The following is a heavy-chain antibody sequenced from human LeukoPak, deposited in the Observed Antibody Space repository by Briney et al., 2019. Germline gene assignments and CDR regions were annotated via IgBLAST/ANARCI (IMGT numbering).Heavy chain of an antibody. CDR3: AKDRVVVKVLLDY. CDR2: ISSSGSTI. J-gene: IGHJ4*02. Sequence: GGSLRLSCAASGFTFSDYYMSWIRQAPGKGLEWVSYISSSGSTIYYADSVKGRFTISRDNAKNSLYLQMNSLRAEDTAVYYCAKDRVVVKVLLDYWGQGTLVTVSS. V-gene: IGHV3-11*01. D-gene: IGHD3-22*01. CDR1: GFTFSDYY.